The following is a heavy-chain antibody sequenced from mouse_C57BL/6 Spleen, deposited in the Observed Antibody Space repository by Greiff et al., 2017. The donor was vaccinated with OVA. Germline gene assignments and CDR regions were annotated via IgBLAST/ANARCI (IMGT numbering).Heavy chain of an antibody. Sequence: EVKLMESGPGLVKPSQSLSLTCSVTGYSITSGYYWNWIRQFPGNKLEWMGYISYDGSNNYNPSLKNRISITRDTSKNQFFLKLNSVTTEYTATYYCARAKGYGNYGYFDVGGTGTTVTVSS. J-gene: IGHJ1*03. D-gene: IGHD2-1*01. CDR2: ISYDGSN. CDR3: ARAKGYGNYGYFDV. CDR1: GYSITSGYY. V-gene: IGHV3-6*01.